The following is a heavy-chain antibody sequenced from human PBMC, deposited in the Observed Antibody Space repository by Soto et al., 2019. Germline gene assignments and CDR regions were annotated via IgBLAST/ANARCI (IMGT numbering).Heavy chain of an antibody. V-gene: IGHV1-18*04. Sequence: ASVKVSCKASGYTFTGYYMYWVRQAPGQGLEWMGWTSAYNGNTNVPQNLQGRVILTTDTSTDTAYMELRSLRSDDTAMYYCARVRSPGHPPYNWFDPWGQGTLVTVSS. CDR3: ARVRSPGHPPYNWFDP. CDR2: TSAYNGNT. CDR1: GYTFTGYY. J-gene: IGHJ5*02.